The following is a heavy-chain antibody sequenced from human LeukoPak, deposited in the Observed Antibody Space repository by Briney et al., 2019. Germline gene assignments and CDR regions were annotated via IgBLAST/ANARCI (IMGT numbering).Heavy chain of an antibody. CDR1: GFTFSSYE. V-gene: IGHV3-48*03. CDR3: ARGWISDSFDY. D-gene: IGHD5-12*01. Sequence: PGRSLRLSCAASGFTFSSYEMNWVRQAPGKGLEWVSYISSSGSNIYYADSVKGRFTISRDNAKNSLYLQMNSLRAEDTAVYYCARGWISDSFDYWGQGTLVTVSP. CDR2: ISSSGSNI. J-gene: IGHJ4*02.